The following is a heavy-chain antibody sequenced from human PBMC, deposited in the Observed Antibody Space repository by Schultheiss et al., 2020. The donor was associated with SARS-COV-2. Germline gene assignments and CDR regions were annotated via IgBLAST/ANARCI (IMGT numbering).Heavy chain of an antibody. CDR3: ARGQGGSYVDAIDY. D-gene: IGHD1-26*01. Sequence: SETLSLTCTVSGGSISSYYWSWIRQPPGKGLEWIGEVIHTGGINYNPSLKSRVTISVDTSKNQFSLKLSSVTAADTAVYYCARGQGGSYVDAIDYWGQGTLVTVSS. V-gene: IGHV4-59*01. CDR2: VIHTGGI. CDR1: GGSISSYY. J-gene: IGHJ4*02.